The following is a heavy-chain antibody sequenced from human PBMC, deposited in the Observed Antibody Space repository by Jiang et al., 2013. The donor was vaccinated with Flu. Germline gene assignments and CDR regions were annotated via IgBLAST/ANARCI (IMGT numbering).Heavy chain of an antibody. J-gene: IGHJ6*02. CDR2: ISAYNGNT. Sequence: GAEVKKPGASVKVSCKASGYTFTSYGISWVRQAPGQGLEWMGWISAYNGNTNYAQKLQGRVTMTTDTSTSTAYMELRSLRSDDTAVYYCARDDSEVGATGYYYYGMDVWGQGTTVTVSS. CDR3: ARDDSEVGATGYYYYGMDV. V-gene: IGHV1-18*04. D-gene: IGHD1-26*01. CDR1: GYTFTSYG.